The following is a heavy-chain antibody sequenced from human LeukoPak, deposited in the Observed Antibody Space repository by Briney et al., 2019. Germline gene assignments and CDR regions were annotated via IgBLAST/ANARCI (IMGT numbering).Heavy chain of an antibody. CDR2: IIPIFGTA. Sequence: SVKVSCKASGGTFSSYAISWVRQAPGHGLEGMGRIIPIFGTANYAQKFQGRVTITTDESTSTAYMELSSLRSEDTAVYYCASSSYYYDSSGYYNFDYWGQGTLVTVSS. CDR3: ASSSYYYDSSGYYNFDY. D-gene: IGHD3-22*01. J-gene: IGHJ4*02. CDR1: GGTFSSYA. V-gene: IGHV1-69*05.